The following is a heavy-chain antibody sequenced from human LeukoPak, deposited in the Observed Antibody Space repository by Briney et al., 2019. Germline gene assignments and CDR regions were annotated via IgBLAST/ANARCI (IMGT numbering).Heavy chain of an antibody. J-gene: IGHJ4*02. Sequence: SETLSLTCTVSGGSISSGSYYWTWIRQPAGKGLEWIGRISTSGRTNFNPSLKSRVTISIDTSKNQFSLKLSSVTAADTAVYYCARGGVLNDILTGYFDLVDYWGQGTLVTVSS. CDR1: GGSISSGSYY. CDR3: ARGGVLNDILTGYFDLVDY. V-gene: IGHV4-61*02. D-gene: IGHD3-9*01. CDR2: ISTSGRT.